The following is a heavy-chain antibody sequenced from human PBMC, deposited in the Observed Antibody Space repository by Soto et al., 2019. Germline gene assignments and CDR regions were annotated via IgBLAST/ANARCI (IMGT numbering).Heavy chain of an antibody. CDR3: ARVDEVCCCGSSYAIKYNYYGMDV. V-gene: IGHV1-3*01. J-gene: IGHJ6*02. D-gene: IGHD2-15*01. CDR2: INAGNGNT. Sequence: ASVKVSCKASGYTFTSYAMHWVRQAPGQRLEWMGWINAGNGNTKYSQKFQGRVTITRDTSASTAYMELSSLRSEDTAVYYCARVDEVCCCGSSYAIKYNYYGMDVWGPGTLVTVSS. CDR1: GYTFTSYA.